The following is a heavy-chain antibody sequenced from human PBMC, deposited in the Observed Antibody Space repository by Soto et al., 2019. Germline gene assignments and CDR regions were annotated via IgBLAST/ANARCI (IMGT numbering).Heavy chain of an antibody. J-gene: IGHJ4*02. V-gene: IGHV4-31*03. CDR3: ASAGIAAAYFDY. D-gene: IGHD6-13*01. CDR1: GGSISSGGYY. CDR2: IYYSGST. Sequence: SETLSLTCTVSGGSISSGGYYWSWIRQHPGKGLEWIGYIYYSGSTYYNPSLKSRVTISVDTSKNQFSLKLSSVTAADTAVYYCASAGIAAAYFDYWGQGTLVTVSS.